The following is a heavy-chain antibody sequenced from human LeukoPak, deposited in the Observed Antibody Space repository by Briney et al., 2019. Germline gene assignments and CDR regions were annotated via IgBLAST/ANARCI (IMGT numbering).Heavy chain of an antibody. D-gene: IGHD5-18*01. CDR1: GESFSGYY. Sequence: PSETLSLTCAVYGESFSGYYWNWIRQPPGKGLEWIGEINHYGSTKYSPSLKSRVTISGDTSKNQFSLRLNSVTAADTAVYYCARAYRAHQTFHSYHFFDFWGRGTLVTVSS. J-gene: IGHJ4*02. V-gene: IGHV4-34*01. CDR3: ARAYRAHQTFHSYHFFDF. CDR2: INHYGST.